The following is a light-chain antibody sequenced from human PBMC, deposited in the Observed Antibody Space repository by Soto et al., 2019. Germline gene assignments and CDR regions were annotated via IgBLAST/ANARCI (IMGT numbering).Light chain of an antibody. Sequence: QSVLTQPPSASGSPGQSVTISCTGTSSDVGGYNYVSWYQQHPGKAPKLMIYEVSKRPSGVPDRFSGSKSDNTASLTVSGLQAEDEADYYCTSYAGNNNVVFGGGTQLTVL. V-gene: IGLV2-8*01. J-gene: IGLJ2*01. CDR2: EVS. CDR3: TSYAGNNNVV. CDR1: SSDVGGYNY.